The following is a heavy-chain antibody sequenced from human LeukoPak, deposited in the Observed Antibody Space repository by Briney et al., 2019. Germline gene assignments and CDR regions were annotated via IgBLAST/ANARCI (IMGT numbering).Heavy chain of an antibody. D-gene: IGHD5-24*01. CDR1: GGSISSYY. CDR2: IYYSGST. CDR3: ARDLGDGYNSGDAFDI. V-gene: IGHV4-59*01. Sequence: NPSETLSLTCTVSGGSISSYYWSWIRQPPGKGLEWIGYIYYSGSTNYNPFLKSRVTISVDTSKNQFSLKLSSVTAADTAVYYCARDLGDGYNSGDAFDIWGQGTMVTVSS. J-gene: IGHJ3*02.